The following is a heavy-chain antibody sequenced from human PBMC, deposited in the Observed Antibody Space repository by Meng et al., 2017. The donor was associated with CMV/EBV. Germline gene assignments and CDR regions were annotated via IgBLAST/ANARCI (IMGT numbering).Heavy chain of an antibody. CDR3: ARGRGYCSSTSCYTGFIYYFDY. CDR1: GGSFSGYY. CDR2: INHSGST. V-gene: IGHV4-34*01. J-gene: IGHJ4*02. D-gene: IGHD2-2*02. Sequence: QTLSLTCAVYGGSFSGYYWSWIRQPPGKGLEWIGEINHSGSTNYNPSLKSRVTISVDTSKNQFSLKLSSVTAADTAVYYCARGRGYCSSTSCYTGFIYYFDYWGQGTLVTVSS.